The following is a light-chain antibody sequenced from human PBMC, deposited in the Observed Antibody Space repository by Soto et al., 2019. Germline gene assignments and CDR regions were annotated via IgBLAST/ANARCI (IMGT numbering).Light chain of an antibody. CDR2: KDN. CDR3: QSYDSNIVV. V-gene: IGLV6-57*04. J-gene: IGLJ2*01. CDR1: SGSIASNH. Sequence: NFMLTQPHSVSESPGKTVTISCTRSSGSIASNHVRWYQQRPGSAPTTVIYKDNQRPSGVPDRFSGSIDSSSSSASLTISGLNTEDEADYYCQSYDSNIVVFGGGTKVTVL.